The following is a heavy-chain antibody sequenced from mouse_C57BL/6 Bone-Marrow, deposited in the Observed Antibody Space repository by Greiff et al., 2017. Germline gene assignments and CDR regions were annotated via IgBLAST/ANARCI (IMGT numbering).Heavy chain of an antibody. D-gene: IGHD2-1*01. CDR1: GYTFTSYG. J-gene: IGHJ1*03. V-gene: IGHV1-72*01. CDR3: AHGNYLYWYFAV. CDR2: IDANSGGT. Sequence: QVQLQQPGAELVKPGASVKLSCKASGYTFTSYGMNWVKQRPGRGLEWIGRIDANSGGTKYNEKFKSKATLTVDKPTIKAYMQLSSLTSEDSAVYYCAHGNYLYWYFAVWGTGTTVTVSS.